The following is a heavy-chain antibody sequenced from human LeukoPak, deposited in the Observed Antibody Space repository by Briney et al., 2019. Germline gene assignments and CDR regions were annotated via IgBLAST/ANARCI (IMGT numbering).Heavy chain of an antibody. Sequence: SETLSLTCAVYGGSFSGYYWSWIRQPPGKGLEXIGEINHSGSTNYNPSLKSRVTISVDTSKNQFSLKLSSVTAADTAVYYCARGSSWYLVYFDYWGQGTLVTVSS. V-gene: IGHV4-34*01. D-gene: IGHD6-13*01. CDR2: INHSGST. CDR1: GGSFSGYY. J-gene: IGHJ4*02. CDR3: ARGSSWYLVYFDY.